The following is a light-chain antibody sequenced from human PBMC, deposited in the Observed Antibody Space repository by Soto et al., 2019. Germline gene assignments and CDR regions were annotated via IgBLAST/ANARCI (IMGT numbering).Light chain of an antibody. CDR3: QHYRTS. Sequence: EIVLTQSPGTLSLSPVERATLSCRASQSVSSSYLAWYQQKPGQAPRQLIYGASSRATGIPDRFSGSGSGTYFTLTITRLEPEDFAVYYCQHYRTSFGGGTRVEIK. CDR1: QSVSSSY. V-gene: IGKV3-20*01. J-gene: IGKJ4*01. CDR2: GAS.